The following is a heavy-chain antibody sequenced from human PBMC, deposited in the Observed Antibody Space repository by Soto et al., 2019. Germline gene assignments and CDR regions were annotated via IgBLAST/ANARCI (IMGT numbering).Heavy chain of an antibody. CDR2: ISYDGSNK. J-gene: IGHJ4*02. V-gene: IGHV3-30-3*01. CDR3: ASLVVVAATGQGH. CDR1: GFTFSSYA. Sequence: QVQLVESGGGVVQPGRSLRLSCAASGFTFSSYAMHWVRQAPGKGLEWVAVISYDGSNKYYADSVKGRFTISRDNSKNTLYLQMNSLRAEDTAVYYCASLVVVAATGQGHWGQGTLVTVSS. D-gene: IGHD2-15*01.